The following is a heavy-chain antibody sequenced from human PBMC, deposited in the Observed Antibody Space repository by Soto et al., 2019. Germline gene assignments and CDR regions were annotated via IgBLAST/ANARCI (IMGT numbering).Heavy chain of an antibody. CDR1: GGSFSGYY. Sequence: QVQLQQWGAGLLKPSETLSLTCAVYGGSFSGYYWSWIRQPPGKGLEWIGEINHSGSTNYNPSLKSRVTISVDTSKNQFSLKLSSVTAADTAVYYRARGPRGIAARPVSRSNWFDPWGQGTLVTVSS. J-gene: IGHJ5*02. CDR2: INHSGST. V-gene: IGHV4-34*01. CDR3: ARGPRGIAARPVSRSNWFDP. D-gene: IGHD6-6*01.